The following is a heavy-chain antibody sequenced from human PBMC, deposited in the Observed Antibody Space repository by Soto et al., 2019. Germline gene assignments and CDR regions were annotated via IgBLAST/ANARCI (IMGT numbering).Heavy chain of an antibody. D-gene: IGHD3-3*01. CDR2: IKSKTDGGTT. J-gene: IGHJ4*02. Sequence: GGSLRLSCAASGFTFSNAWMSWVRQAPGKGQEWVGRIKSKTDGGTTDYAAPVKGRFTISRDDSKNTLYLQMNSLKTEDTAVYYCTTEGSLYDFWSGFTLFDYWGQGTLVTVSS. V-gene: IGHV3-15*01. CDR1: GFTFSNAW. CDR3: TTEGSLYDFWSGFTLFDY.